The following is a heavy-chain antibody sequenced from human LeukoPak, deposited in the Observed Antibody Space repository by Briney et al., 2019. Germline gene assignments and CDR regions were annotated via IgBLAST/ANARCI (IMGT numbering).Heavy chain of an antibody. CDR2: ISSSIIYI. J-gene: IGHJ6*03. CDR1: GFTFSSYS. Sequence: GSLRLSCAASGFTFSSYSMNWVRQAPGKGLEWVSSISSSIIYIYYADSVKGRFTISRDNAKNSLYLQMNSLRAEDTAVYYCSTISSYYYMDVWGKGTTVTISS. D-gene: IGHD2-21*01. CDR3: STISSYYYMDV. V-gene: IGHV3-21*04.